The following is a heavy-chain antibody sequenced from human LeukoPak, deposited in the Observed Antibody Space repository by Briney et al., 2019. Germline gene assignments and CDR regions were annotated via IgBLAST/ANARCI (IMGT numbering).Heavy chain of an antibody. CDR2: IKSKTDGGTT. D-gene: IGHD3-3*01. J-gene: IGHJ6*02. CDR3: TFRSFGVVSYYYYYGMDV. Sequence: GGSLRLSCAASGFTFSSYAMNWVRQAPGKGLEWVGRIKSKTDGGTTDYAAPVKGRFTISRDDSKNTLYLQMNSLKTEDTAVYYCTFRSFGVVSYYYYYGMDVWGQGTTVTVSS. CDR1: GFTFSSYA. V-gene: IGHV3-15*07.